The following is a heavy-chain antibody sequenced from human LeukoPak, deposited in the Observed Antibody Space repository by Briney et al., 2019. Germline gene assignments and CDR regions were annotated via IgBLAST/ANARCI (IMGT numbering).Heavy chain of an antibody. D-gene: IGHD6-19*01. V-gene: IGHV3-23*01. Sequence: PGGSLRLSCAASGFTFSSYAMSWVRQAPGKGLEWVSVISGGGGITYYVDSVKGRFTISRDNAKNTLYLLMNSLRAEDTAAFYCAKTMTAGYSSGPSDYWGQGTLVTVSS. CDR2: ISGGGGIT. CDR1: GFTFSSYA. CDR3: AKTMTAGYSSGPSDY. J-gene: IGHJ4*02.